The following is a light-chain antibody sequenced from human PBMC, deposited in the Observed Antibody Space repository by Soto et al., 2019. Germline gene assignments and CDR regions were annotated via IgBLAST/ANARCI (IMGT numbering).Light chain of an antibody. CDR2: CAS. V-gene: IGKV3-20*01. J-gene: IGKJ5*01. Sequence: ETMMTQSPDTLSVSIGERATLSCRASQSLRSSLAWYQQKPGQAPRLLIYCASSRATGIPDRFSGSGSGTDFTLTISRLEPDDFAVYYCQQHGTSPITFGQGTRLEI. CDR1: QSLRSS. CDR3: QQHGTSPIT.